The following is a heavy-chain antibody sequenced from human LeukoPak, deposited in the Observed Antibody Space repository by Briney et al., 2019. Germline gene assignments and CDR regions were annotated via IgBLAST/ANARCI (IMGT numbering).Heavy chain of an antibody. D-gene: IGHD3-3*01. CDR1: GFTFSSYG. CDR3: AKDMTQFWSGPDY. V-gene: IGHV3-30*18. CDR2: ISYDGSNR. Sequence: GGSLRLSCTASGFTFSSYGMHWVRQAPGKGLEWVTVISYDGSNRYFADSVKGRFTISRDNSKNTLFLQMNSLRAEDTAVYYCAKDMTQFWSGPDYWGQGTLVTVSS. J-gene: IGHJ4*02.